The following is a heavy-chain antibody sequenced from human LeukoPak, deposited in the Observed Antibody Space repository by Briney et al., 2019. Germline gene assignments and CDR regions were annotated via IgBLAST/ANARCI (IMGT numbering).Heavy chain of an antibody. CDR1: GGSISSYY. Sequence: SETLSLTCTASGGSISSYYWSWIRQPAGKGLEWIGRIYTSGSTNYNPSLKSRVTMSVDTSKNQFSLKLSSVTAADTAVYYCARDTGNNYYGSGSYYDYWGQGTLVTVSS. D-gene: IGHD3-10*01. J-gene: IGHJ4*02. V-gene: IGHV4-4*07. CDR3: ARDTGNNYYGSGSYYDY. CDR2: IYTSGST.